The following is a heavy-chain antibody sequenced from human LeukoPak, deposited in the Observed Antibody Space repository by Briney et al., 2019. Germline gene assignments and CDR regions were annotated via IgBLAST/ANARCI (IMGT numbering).Heavy chain of an antibody. Sequence: ASVKVSCKASGYTFTSYGISWVRQAPGQGLEWMGRISAYNGNTNYAQKLQGRVTMTTDTSTSTAYMELRSLRSDDTAVYYCAREITIFGVYDAFDIWGQGTMVTVSS. V-gene: IGHV1-18*01. CDR2: ISAYNGNT. J-gene: IGHJ3*02. D-gene: IGHD3-3*01. CDR1: GYTFTSYG. CDR3: AREITIFGVYDAFDI.